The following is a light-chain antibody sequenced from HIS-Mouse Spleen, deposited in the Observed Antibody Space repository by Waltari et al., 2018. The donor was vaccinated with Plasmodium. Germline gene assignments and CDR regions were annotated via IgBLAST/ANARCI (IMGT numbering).Light chain of an antibody. CDR3: GTWDSSLSAGVV. V-gene: IGLV1-51*01. CDR2: DNN. Sequence: QSVLTQPPSVSAAPGQKVTISCSGSSSNIGNNNVSWYQQLPGTAPKPLIYDNNKRPSGIPDRFSGSKSGTSATLGITGLQTGDEADYYCGTWDSSLSAGVVFGGGTKLTVL. CDR1: SSNIGNNN. J-gene: IGLJ2*01.